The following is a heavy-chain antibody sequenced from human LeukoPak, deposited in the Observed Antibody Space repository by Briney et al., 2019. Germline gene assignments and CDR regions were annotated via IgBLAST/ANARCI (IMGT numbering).Heavy chain of an antibody. J-gene: IGHJ3*02. CDR1: GFTFSGSA. V-gene: IGHV3-73*01. D-gene: IGHD3-22*01. CDR2: IRSKAHSYAT. Sequence: GGSLRLSCAASGFTFSGSAMHWVRQASGKGLEWVGRIRSKAHSYATAYAASVKGRFTISRDDSKNTAYLQMNSLKTEDTAVYYCTRYGGRDYYDSSEDAFDIWGQGTMVIVSS. CDR3: TRYGGRDYYDSSEDAFDI.